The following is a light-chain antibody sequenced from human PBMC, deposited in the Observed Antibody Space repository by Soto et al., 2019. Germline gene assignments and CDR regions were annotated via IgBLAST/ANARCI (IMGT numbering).Light chain of an antibody. CDR1: SSDVGSYNL. V-gene: IGLV2-23*02. CDR2: EVT. Sequence: QSALTQPASVSGSPGQSITISCTGTSSDVGSYNLVSWYQHHSGKSPKLMLYEVTRRPSGVSNRFSGSKSGNTASLTISGLQDEDEADYYCCSYAGSSGVFGGGTKLTVL. J-gene: IGLJ2*01. CDR3: CSYAGSSGV.